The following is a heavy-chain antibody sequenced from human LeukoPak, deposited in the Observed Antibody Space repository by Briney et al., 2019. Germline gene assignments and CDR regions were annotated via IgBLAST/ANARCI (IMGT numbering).Heavy chain of an antibody. CDR2: ISSSSSTI. D-gene: IGHD4-17*01. CDR3: ARDDYGDLEYNWFDP. J-gene: IGHJ5*02. CDR1: GFTFSSYS. V-gene: IGHV3-48*01. Sequence: GGSLRLSCAASGFTFSSYSMNWVRQAPGKGLEWVSSISSSSSTIYYADSVKGRFTISRDNAKNSLYLQMNSLRAEDTAVYYCARDDYGDLEYNWFDPWGQGTLVTVSS.